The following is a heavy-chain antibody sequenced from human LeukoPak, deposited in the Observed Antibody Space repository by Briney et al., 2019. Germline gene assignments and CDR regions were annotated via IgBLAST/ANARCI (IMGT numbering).Heavy chain of an antibody. D-gene: IGHD2-21*01. CDR2: INPNSGGT. J-gene: IGHJ4*02. V-gene: IGHV1-2*02. CDR3: ARDAIVRDYRTSDY. Sequence: GASVKLSCEASGYTFTGYNIHWVRQAPGQGLEWMGWINPNSGGTNYAQKFQGRVTMTRDTSISTAYMELSRLTSDDTAVYYCARDAIVRDYRTSDYWGQGTLVTVSS. CDR1: GYTFTGYN.